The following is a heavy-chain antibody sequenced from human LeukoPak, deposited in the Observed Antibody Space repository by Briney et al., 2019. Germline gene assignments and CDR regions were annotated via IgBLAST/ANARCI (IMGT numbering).Heavy chain of an antibody. CDR1: GGTFTNYA. Sequence: SVKVYCKASGGTFTNYAISWVRQAPGQGLEWMGGIIPLLGTPNYAQKFQGRVTITADDSTSTAYMELTSLRSEDTAVYYCAEDSSMVTTRAPYYYYYLDVWDQGTTVTVSS. CDR3: AEDSSMVTTRAPYYYYYLDV. V-gene: IGHV1-69*13. CDR2: IIPLLGTP. J-gene: IGHJ6*02. D-gene: IGHD4-17*01.